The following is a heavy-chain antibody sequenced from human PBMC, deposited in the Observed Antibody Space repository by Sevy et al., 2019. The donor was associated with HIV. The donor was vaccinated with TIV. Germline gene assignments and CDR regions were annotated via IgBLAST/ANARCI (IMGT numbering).Heavy chain of an antibody. CDR2: INANSGDT. V-gene: IGHV1-2*02. CDR3: ARLPYCSGNTCYSLNY. Sequence: ASVKVSCKASGYTFTDYYLHWVRQAPGQGLEWMGWINANSGDTNYAQKFQGKVTITRDTSISTAYMELSRLRSDDTAVYYCARLPYCSGNTCYSLNYWGQGTLVTVSS. CDR1: GYTFTDYY. D-gene: IGHD2-15*01. J-gene: IGHJ4*02.